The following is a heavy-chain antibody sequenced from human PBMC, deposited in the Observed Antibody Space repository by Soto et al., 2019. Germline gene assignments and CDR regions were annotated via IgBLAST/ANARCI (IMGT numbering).Heavy chain of an antibody. CDR3: AKDLSWGQCDY. CDR1: GFTFSSYW. D-gene: IGHD3-16*01. Sequence: GGSLRLSCAASGFTFSSYWMHWVRQDAGKGLLWVSSIKTDGTITQYADSVKGRFTVSRDNAKNTLYLQMNSLRAEDTAVYYCAKDLSWGQCDYWGQGA. CDR2: IKTDGTIT. V-gene: IGHV3-74*03. J-gene: IGHJ4*02.